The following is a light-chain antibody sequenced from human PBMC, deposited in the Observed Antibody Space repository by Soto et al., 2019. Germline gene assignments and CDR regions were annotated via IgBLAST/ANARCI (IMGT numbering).Light chain of an antibody. CDR3: CSYAGSSTFRVV. Sequence: QSVLTQPASVSGSPGQSITISCTGTSSDVGSYNLVSWYQQHPGKAPKLMIYEGSKRPSGVSNRFSGSKSGNTASLTISGLQAEDEAEYYCCSYAGSSTFRVVFGGGTKLTVL. J-gene: IGLJ2*01. CDR2: EGS. V-gene: IGLV2-23*03. CDR1: SSDVGSYNL.